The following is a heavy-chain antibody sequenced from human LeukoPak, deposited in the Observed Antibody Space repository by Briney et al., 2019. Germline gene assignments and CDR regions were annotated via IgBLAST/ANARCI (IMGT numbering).Heavy chain of an antibody. CDR3: AKILSYSSSWCQFDY. J-gene: IGHJ4*02. V-gene: IGHV3-23*01. Sequence: GGSLRLSCAASGFTFSSYAMSWVRQAPGKGLEWVSAISGSGGSTYYADSVKGRFTISRDNSKNTLYLQVNSLRAEDTAVYYCAKILSYSSSWCQFDYWGQGTLVTVSS. CDR2: ISGSGGST. D-gene: IGHD6-13*01. CDR1: GFTFSSYA.